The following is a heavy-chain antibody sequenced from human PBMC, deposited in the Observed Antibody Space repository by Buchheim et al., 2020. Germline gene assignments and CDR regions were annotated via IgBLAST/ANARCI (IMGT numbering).Heavy chain of an antibody. Sequence: EVQLVESGGGLVQPGGSLRLSCAASGFTFSSYWMSWVRQAPGKGLEWVANIKQDGSEKYYVDSVKGRFTISRDNAKNSRYLQMNSLRAEDTAVYYCARAPNYDFWSGYTEGNWFDPWGQGTL. V-gene: IGHV3-7*04. J-gene: IGHJ5*02. CDR2: IKQDGSEK. CDR3: ARAPNYDFWSGYTEGNWFDP. CDR1: GFTFSSYW. D-gene: IGHD3-3*01.